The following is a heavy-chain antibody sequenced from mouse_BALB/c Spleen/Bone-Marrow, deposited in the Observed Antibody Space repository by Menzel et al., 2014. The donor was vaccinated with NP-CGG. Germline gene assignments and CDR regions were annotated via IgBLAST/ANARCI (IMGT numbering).Heavy chain of an antibody. Sequence: QVQLKQSGPELVKPGASVKMSCKASGYTFTSYYIHWLKQRPGQGLEWIGWIYPGDGYTKYNEKFKGKTTLTADKSSSTAYMLLSSLTSEDPAIYFCAGNWEWFAYWGQGTLVTVSA. V-gene: IGHV1S56*01. CDR3: AGNWEWFAY. CDR1: GYTFTSYY. CDR2: IYPGDGYT. D-gene: IGHD4-1*01. J-gene: IGHJ3*01.